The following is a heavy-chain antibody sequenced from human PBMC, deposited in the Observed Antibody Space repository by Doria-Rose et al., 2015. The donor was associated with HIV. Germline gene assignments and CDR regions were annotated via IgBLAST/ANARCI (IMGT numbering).Heavy chain of an antibody. J-gene: IGHJ4*02. CDR2: LFSDDAR. V-gene: IGHV2-26*01. D-gene: IGHD6-13*01. Sequence: SGPVLVKPTETLTLTCTVSGVSLSSPGMGVSWIRQPPGKALEWLANLFSDDARSYITALKSRLTISRCTSKSQVVITMTDMDPVDTATYYCARIKSSRWYHKYYFDFWGQGTLVIVSA. CDR1: GVSLSSPGMG. CDR3: ARIKSSRWYHKYYFDF.